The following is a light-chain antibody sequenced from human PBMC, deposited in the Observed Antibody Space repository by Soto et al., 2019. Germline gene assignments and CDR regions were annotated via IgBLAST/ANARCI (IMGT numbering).Light chain of an antibody. CDR2: AAS. CDR3: QQRHRYPIT. Sequence: DIQLPPSPSFLSSSVGDRVTITCRASQGLSSDLARYQQKPGKAPKLLIYAASTLQSGVPSRFGGSESGTEFTHKISRLQPEEFATYYCQQRHRYPITFGQGTRREIK. CDR1: QGLSSD. J-gene: IGKJ5*01. V-gene: IGKV1-9*01.